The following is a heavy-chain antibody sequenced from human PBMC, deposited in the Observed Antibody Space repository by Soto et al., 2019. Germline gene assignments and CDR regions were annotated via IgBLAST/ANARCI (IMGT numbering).Heavy chain of an antibody. CDR1: GGSFSGYY. J-gene: IGHJ6*02. CDR2: IYHSGGT. D-gene: IGHD3-10*01. CDR3: ARGALVWLGAHDYYGMDV. Sequence: QVQLQQWGAGLLKPSETLSLTCGVFGGSFSGYYWTWIRQPPGKGLEWIGEIYHSGGTNYHPARKSRVTISVDTSTNPFSVTLSLVAAADAAVYYCARGALVWLGAHDYYGMDVWGQGTTVTVSS. V-gene: IGHV4-34*01.